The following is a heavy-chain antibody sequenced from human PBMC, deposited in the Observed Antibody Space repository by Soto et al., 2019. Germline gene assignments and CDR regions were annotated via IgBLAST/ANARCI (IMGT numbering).Heavy chain of an antibody. CDR1: GFTFSSYA. CDR3: VKRFPTPGGLYFDC. Sequence: GGSLRLSCAASGFTFSSYAMSWVRQAPGMGPEWVSTISGSGGNTYYADSVKGRFTISRDNSKNTLYLQMNSLRVEDAALYYCVKRFPTPGGLYFDCRGQGTLVTVSS. D-gene: IGHD1-1*01. J-gene: IGHJ4*02. V-gene: IGHV3-23*01. CDR2: ISGSGGNT.